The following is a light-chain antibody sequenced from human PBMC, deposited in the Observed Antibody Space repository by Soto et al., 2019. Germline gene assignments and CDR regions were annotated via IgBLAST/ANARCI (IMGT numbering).Light chain of an antibody. CDR1: TSNVGSGYD. Sequence: QSALTQPPSVSGAPGQRVTIPCSGTTSNVGSGYDVHWFQQVPGGSPKLLIYGNIHRPSGVPDRFSGSKSDTLASLVITGLQAEDEAVYYCQSYDLSLTESYVFGSGTKVTVL. CDR3: QSYDLSLTESYV. J-gene: IGLJ1*01. CDR2: GNI. V-gene: IGLV1-40*01.